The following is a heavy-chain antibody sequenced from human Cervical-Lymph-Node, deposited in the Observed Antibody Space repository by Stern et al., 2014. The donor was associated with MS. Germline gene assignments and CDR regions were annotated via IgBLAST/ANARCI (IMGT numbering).Heavy chain of an antibody. CDR2: INAGNGNT. J-gene: IGHJ3*02. CDR3: ARSPQQIYSYPMI. CDR1: GYTFTSYA. Sequence: VQLVQSGAEVKKPGASVKVSCKASGYTFTSYAMHWVRQAPGQRLEWMGWINAGNGNTKYSQKFQGRVTITRDTSASTAYMELSSLRSEDTAVYYCARSPQQIYSYPMIWGQGTMVTVSS. V-gene: IGHV1-3*01. D-gene: IGHD5-18*01.